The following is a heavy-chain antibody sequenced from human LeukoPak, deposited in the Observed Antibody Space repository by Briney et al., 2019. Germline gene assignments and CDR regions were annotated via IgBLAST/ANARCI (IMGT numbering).Heavy chain of an antibody. Sequence: SETLSLTCTVSGGSISSYYWSWIRQPPGKGLEWIGYIYYSGSTNYNPSLKSRVTISVDTSKNQFSLKLSSVTAADTAVYYCARATYGSGPKGPDYWGQGTLVTVSS. D-gene: IGHD3-10*01. J-gene: IGHJ4*02. V-gene: IGHV4-59*01. CDR3: ARATYGSGPKGPDY. CDR1: GGSISSYY. CDR2: IYYSGST.